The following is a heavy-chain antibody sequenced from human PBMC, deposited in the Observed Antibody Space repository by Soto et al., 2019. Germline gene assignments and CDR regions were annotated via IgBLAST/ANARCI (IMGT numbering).Heavy chain of an antibody. J-gene: IGHJ3*01. CDR2: ISADNGNT. Sequence: ASVKVSCKASGYTFTSYGISWVLQAPGQGLEWMGWISADNGNTNYAQKFQGRVTMTTDTSTSTAYTELRSLRSDDTAVYYCARSYGDYLDAFDFWGQGTMVTVSS. CDR1: GYTFTSYG. V-gene: IGHV1-18*01. D-gene: IGHD4-17*01. CDR3: ARSYGDYLDAFDF.